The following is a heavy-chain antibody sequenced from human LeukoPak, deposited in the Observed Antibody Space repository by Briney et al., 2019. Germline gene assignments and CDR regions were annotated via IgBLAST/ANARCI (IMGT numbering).Heavy chain of an antibody. J-gene: IGHJ4*02. Sequence: TSETLSLTCAVSGGSISSSSWWSWVRQSPGKGLEWIGEIYHSGTTNYNPSLKSRVTISVDKSKNHFSLELSSVTAADTAVYYCARLFYYDSSSYYRHFDYWGQGTLVTVSS. CDR3: ARLFYYDSSSYYRHFDY. CDR2: IYHSGTT. CDR1: GGSISSSSW. V-gene: IGHV4-4*02. D-gene: IGHD3-22*01.